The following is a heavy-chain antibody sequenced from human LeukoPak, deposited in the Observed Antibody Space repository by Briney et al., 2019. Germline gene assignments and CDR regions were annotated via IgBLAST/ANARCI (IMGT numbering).Heavy chain of an antibody. V-gene: IGHV4-59*01. Sequence: PSETLSLTCTVSGGSISSYYWSWIRQPPGKGLEWIGYIYYGGSTNYNPSLKSRVTISVDTSKNQFSLKLSSVTAADTAVYYCARARYYGSGSYYQRDYYGMDVWGQGTTVTVSS. J-gene: IGHJ6*02. CDR1: GGSISSYY. D-gene: IGHD3-10*01. CDR3: ARARYYGSGSYYQRDYYGMDV. CDR2: IYYGGST.